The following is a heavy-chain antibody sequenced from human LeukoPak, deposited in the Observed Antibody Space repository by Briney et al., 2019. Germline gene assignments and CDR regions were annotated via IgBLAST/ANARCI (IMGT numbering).Heavy chain of an antibody. CDR3: AELGITMIGGV. D-gene: IGHD3-10*02. V-gene: IGHV3-48*03. Sequence: GGSLRLSCAASGFTFSSHEMNWVRQAPGKGLEWVSYISSSGTTIYYADSVKGRFTISRDNAKNSLYLQMNSLRAEDTAVYYCAELGITMIGGVWGKGTTVTISS. CDR2: ISSSGTTI. J-gene: IGHJ6*04. CDR1: GFTFSSHE.